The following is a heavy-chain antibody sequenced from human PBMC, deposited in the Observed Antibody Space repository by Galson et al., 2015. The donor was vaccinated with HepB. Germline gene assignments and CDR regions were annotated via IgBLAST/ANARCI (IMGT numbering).Heavy chain of an antibody. V-gene: IGHV3-7*01. D-gene: IGHD1-26*01. CDR2: IKQDGSEK. Sequence: SLRLSCAASGFTFSSYRMSWVRQAPGKGLEWVANIKQDGSEKYYVDSVKGRFTISRDNAKNSLYLQMNSLRAEDTAVYYCAREMKWELLSPSGWFDTWGQGTLVTVSS. CDR3: AREMKWELLSPSGWFDT. CDR1: GFTFSSYR. J-gene: IGHJ5*02.